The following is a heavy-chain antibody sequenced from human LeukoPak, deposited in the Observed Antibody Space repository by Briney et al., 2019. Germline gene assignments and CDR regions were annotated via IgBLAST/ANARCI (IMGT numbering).Heavy chain of an antibody. V-gene: IGHV3-30-3*01. CDR2: ISYDGSNK. CDR1: GFTFSSYA. J-gene: IGHJ6*02. Sequence: GRSLRLSCAASGFTFSSYAMHWVRQAPGKGLEWVAVISYDGSNKYYADSVKGRFTISRDNSKNTLYLQMNSLRAEDTAVYYCVRDDADIYYYGMDVWGQGTTVTVSS. CDR3: VRDDADIYYYGMDV.